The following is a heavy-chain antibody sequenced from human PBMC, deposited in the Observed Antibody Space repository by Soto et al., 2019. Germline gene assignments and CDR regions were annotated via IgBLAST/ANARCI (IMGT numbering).Heavy chain of an antibody. D-gene: IGHD1-26*01. J-gene: IGHJ4*02. CDR2: IHYNGRT. Sequence: SETLSLTCSVSGVSVSDYHWTWIRLTPKKELQWIGFIHYNGRTDSSPSLKSRVTISLDMSKNQFSLKLSSVTAADTAVYYCAKDGRGTYADSWGQGILVTVS. CDR3: AKDGRGTYADS. CDR1: GVSVSDYH. V-gene: IGHV4-59*02.